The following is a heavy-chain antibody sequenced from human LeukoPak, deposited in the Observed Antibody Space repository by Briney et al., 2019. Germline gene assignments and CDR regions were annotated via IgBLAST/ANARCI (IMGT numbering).Heavy chain of an antibody. CDR2: ISSVGST. V-gene: IGHV3-53*01. Sequence: GGSLRLSCAASGFTVSSNYMSWVRQAPGKGLEWVSLISSVGSTYYADSVKGRFTISRDNSKDTLYLQMNSLRAEDTAVYYCARDQYSSNWYVHHWGQGTLVTVS. D-gene: IGHD6-19*01. J-gene: IGHJ1*01. CDR3: ARDQYSSNWYVHH. CDR1: GFTVSSNY.